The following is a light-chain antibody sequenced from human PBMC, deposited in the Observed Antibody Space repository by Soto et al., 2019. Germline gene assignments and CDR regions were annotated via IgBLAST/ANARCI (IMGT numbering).Light chain of an antibody. CDR3: QQRSNWPPLT. J-gene: IGKJ4*01. CDR1: QSISSH. V-gene: IGKV3-11*01. Sequence: EIVLTQSPATLSLSPGERATLSCRASQSISSHLAWYQQKPGQAPRLLVYDASNRATGIPARFSGSGSGTDFTITISSLEREDFAVYYCQQRSNWPPLTFVGGTKVKIK. CDR2: DAS.